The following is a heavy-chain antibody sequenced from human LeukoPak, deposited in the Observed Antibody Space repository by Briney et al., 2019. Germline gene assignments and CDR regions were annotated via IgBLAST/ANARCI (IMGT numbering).Heavy chain of an antibody. CDR2: IIPIFGTA. V-gene: IGHV1-69*06. J-gene: IGHJ6*03. CDR3: ARGFGAPGDYYYYYMDV. Sequence: GASVKVSCKASGGTFSSYAISWVRQAPGQGLEWMGGIIPIFGTANYAQKFQGRVTITADKSTSTAYMELSSLRSEDTAVYYCARGFGAPGDYYYYYMDVWGKGTTVTVSS. D-gene: IGHD3-3*01. CDR1: GGTFSSYA.